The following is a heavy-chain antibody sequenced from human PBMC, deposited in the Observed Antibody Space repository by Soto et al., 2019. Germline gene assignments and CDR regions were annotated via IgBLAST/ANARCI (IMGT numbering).Heavy chain of an antibody. CDR1: GFDFSVYD. V-gene: IGHV3-33*01. J-gene: IGHJ4*02. D-gene: IGHD3-10*01. Sequence: PGGSLRLSCAASGFDFSVYDMHWVRQAAGKGLEWVARIWYNGGTKVYADSVEGRLTISRDNSKNTLYLQMDSLRVEDSALYYCARPKGGDYFDYWGQGALVTVSS. CDR2: IWYNGGTK. CDR3: ARPKGGDYFDY.